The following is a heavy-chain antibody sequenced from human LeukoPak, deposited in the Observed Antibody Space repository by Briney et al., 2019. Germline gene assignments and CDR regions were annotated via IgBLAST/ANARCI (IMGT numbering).Heavy chain of an antibody. D-gene: IGHD1-14*01. CDR3: ARDSTGVTTDAFDI. Sequence: SVKVSCKASGGTFSSYAISWVRQAPGQGLEWMGGIIPIFGTANYAQRFQGRVTITADKSTSTAYMELSSLRSEDTAVYYCARDSTGVTTDAFDIWGQGTMVTVSS. CDR2: IIPIFGTA. CDR1: GGTFSSYA. J-gene: IGHJ3*02. V-gene: IGHV1-69*06.